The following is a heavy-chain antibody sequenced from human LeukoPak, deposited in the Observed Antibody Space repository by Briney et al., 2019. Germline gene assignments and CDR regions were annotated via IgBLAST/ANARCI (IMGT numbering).Heavy chain of an antibody. D-gene: IGHD6-13*01. J-gene: IGHJ4*02. Sequence: ASVKVSCKASGYTFTGYYMHWVRQAPGQGLEWMGWINPNSGGTNYAQKSQGRVTMTRDTSISTAYMELSRLRSDDTAVYYCTIAAAAKRAPFDYWGQGTLVTVSS. CDR3: TIAAAAKRAPFDY. CDR1: GYTFTGYY. CDR2: INPNSGGT. V-gene: IGHV1-2*02.